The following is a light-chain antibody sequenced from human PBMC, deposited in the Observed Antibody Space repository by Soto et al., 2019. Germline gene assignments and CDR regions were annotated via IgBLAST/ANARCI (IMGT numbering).Light chain of an antibody. V-gene: IGLV1-40*01. J-gene: IGLJ1*01. CDR2: GNG. Sequence: QSVLTQPPSVSGAPGQRVTISFTGSSSTIGAGHDVHWYQHLPGTAPKLLIYGNGNRPSGVPDRFSGSKSGTSASLAITGLQTEDEADYYCQSYDSSLSGSEVFGTGTKVTVL. CDR3: QSYDSSLSGSEV. CDR1: SSTIGAGHD.